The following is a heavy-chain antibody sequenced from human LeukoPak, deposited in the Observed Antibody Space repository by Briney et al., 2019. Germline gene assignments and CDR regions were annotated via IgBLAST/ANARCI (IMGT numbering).Heavy chain of an antibody. CDR1: GFTFSSYA. Sequence: GGSLRLSCAASGFTFSSYAMSWVRQAPGKGLEWVSVISNSGGSTFYADSVKGRFTISRDNAKNSLYLQMNSLRDEDTAVYYCARPLSYSSNAALGYWGQGTLVTVSS. J-gene: IGHJ4*02. D-gene: IGHD6-13*01. V-gene: IGHV3-23*01. CDR3: ARPLSYSSNAALGY. CDR2: ISNSGGST.